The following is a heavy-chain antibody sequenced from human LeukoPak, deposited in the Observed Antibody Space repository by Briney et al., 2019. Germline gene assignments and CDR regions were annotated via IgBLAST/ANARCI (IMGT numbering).Heavy chain of an antibody. D-gene: IGHD6-19*01. Sequence: PGGSLRLSCAASRFTLSNYWMSWVRQAPGKGLEWVANIKQDGSETYYVDSVKGRFTISRDNAKNSLSLQMNSLRAEYTAVYYCARQRGSGCLDYWGQGTLVTVSS. J-gene: IGHJ4*02. CDR1: RFTLSNYW. V-gene: IGHV3-7*01. CDR3: ARQRGSGCLDY. CDR2: IKQDGSET.